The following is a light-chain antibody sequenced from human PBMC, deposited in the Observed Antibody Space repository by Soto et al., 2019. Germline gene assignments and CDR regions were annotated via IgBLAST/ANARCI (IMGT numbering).Light chain of an antibody. CDR3: QQYGSSPST. CDR2: GAS. V-gene: IGKV3-20*01. Sequence: YPVTLPLSLGARATLSCRASQSVSSSYLAWYQQKPGQAPRLLIYGASSRATGIPDRFSGSGSGTDFTLTISRLEPEDFAVYYCQQYGSSPSTFGQGTKVDIK. CDR1: QSVSSSY. J-gene: IGKJ1*01.